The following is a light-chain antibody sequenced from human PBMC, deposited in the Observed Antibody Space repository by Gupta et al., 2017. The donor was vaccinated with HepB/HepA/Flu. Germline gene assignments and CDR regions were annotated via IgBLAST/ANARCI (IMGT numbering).Light chain of an antibody. CDR3: QQLNSYPSLT. CDR1: QGISSY. J-gene: IGKJ4*01. V-gene: IGKV1-9*01. Sequence: DIQLTQSPSFLSASVGDRVTITCRASQGISSYLAWYQQKPGKAPKLPIYAASTLQSGVPSRFSGSGSGTEFTLTISILQPEDFATYYCQQLNSYPSLTFGGGTKVEIK. CDR2: AAS.